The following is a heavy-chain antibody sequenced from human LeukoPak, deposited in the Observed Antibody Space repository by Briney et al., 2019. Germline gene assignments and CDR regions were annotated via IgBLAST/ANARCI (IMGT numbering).Heavy chain of an antibody. CDR1: GGSISSSSYY. V-gene: IGHV4-39*01. CDR2: IYYSGST. Sequence: SETLSLTCTVSGGSISSSSYYWGWIRQPPGKGLEWIGSIYYSGSTYYNPSLKSRVTISVDTSKNQFSLKLSSVTAADTAVYYCARLRWGSSSWDTPYYYYYMDAWGKGTTVTVSS. CDR3: ARLRWGSSSWDTPYYYYYMDA. D-gene: IGHD6-13*01. J-gene: IGHJ6*03.